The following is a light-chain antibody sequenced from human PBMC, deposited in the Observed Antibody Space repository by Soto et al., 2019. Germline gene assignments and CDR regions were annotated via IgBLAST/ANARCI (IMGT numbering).Light chain of an antibody. V-gene: IGKV3-15*01. CDR1: ESIGNY. Sequence: EVVLTQSPATLSLSPGERATLSCRASESIGNYLAWYQQKPGQAPRLLIYGASTRATGIPARFSGSGSGTEFTLTISSLQSEDFAIYFCQQYNNWPPDRTFGQGTKVEIK. CDR3: QQYNNWPPDRT. J-gene: IGKJ1*01. CDR2: GAS.